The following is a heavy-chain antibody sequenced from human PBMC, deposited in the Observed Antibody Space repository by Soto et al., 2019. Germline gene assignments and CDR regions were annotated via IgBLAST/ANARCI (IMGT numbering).Heavy chain of an antibody. J-gene: IGHJ4*01. CDR1: GGSISSGDYY. CDR3: ARVQKVAAKYYYDSSGYLY. CDR2: IYYSGST. V-gene: IGHV4-30-4*01. D-gene: IGHD3-22*01. Sequence: LSLTCTVSGGSISSGDYYWSWIRQPPGKGLEWIGNIYYSGSTHYNPSLKSRVAILIDTSRNHFSLKLNSVTAADTAVYYCARVQKVAAKYYYDSSGYLYWGQGTLVTVSS.